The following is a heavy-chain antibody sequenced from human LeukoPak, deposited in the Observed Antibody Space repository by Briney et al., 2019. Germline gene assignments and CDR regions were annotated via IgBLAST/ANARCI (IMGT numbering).Heavy chain of an antibody. CDR2: INPNSGGT. CDR1: GYTFTGYY. J-gene: IGHJ4*02. CDR3: ARIATAGYSSSWYDY. V-gene: IGHV1-2*02. Sequence: ASVKVSCKASGYTFTGYYMQWVRQAPGQGLEWMGWINPNSGGTNYAQKFQGRVTMTRDTSISTAYMELSRLRSDDTAVYYCARIATAGYSSSWYDYWGQGTLVTVSS. D-gene: IGHD6-13*01.